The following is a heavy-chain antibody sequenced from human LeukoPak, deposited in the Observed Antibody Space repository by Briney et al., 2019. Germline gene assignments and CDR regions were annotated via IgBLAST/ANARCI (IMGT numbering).Heavy chain of an antibody. CDR1: GGSFSGYY. CDR3: ARASYYYDSSPLYYFDY. D-gene: IGHD3-22*01. J-gene: IGHJ4*02. CDR2: INHSGST. Sequence: PSETLSLTCAVYGGSFSGYYWSWIRQPPGKGLEWIGEINHSGSTNYNPSLKSRVTISVDTSKNQFSLKLSSVTAADTAVYYCARASYYYDSSPLYYFDYWGQETLVTVSS. V-gene: IGHV4-34*01.